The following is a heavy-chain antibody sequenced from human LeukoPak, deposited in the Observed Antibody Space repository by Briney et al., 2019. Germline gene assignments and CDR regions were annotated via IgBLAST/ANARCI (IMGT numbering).Heavy chain of an antibody. CDR3: AKDILGYYDSSGYWTDDAFDI. D-gene: IGHD3-22*01. CDR1: GFTFDDYA. V-gene: IGHV3-43*02. CDR2: ISGDGGST. Sequence: GGSLRLSCAASGFTFDDYAMHWGRQAPGKGLEWVSLISGDGGSTYYADSVKGRFTISRDNSKHSLYLQMHSLGTEDTALYYCAKDILGYYDSSGYWTDDAFDIWGQGTMVTVS. J-gene: IGHJ3*02.